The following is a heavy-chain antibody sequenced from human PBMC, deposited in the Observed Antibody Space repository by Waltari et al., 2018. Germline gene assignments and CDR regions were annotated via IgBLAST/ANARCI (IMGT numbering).Heavy chain of an antibody. CDR1: GFTFGDYA. CDR3: TRDLSTVVHYGMDV. J-gene: IGHJ6*02. CDR2: IRSKAYGGTT. Sequence: EVQLVESGGGLVQPGRSLRLSCTASGFTFGDYAMSWVRQAPGKGLEWVGFIRSKAYGGTTEYAASVKGRFTISRDDSKSIAYLQMNSLKTEDTAVYYCTRDLSTVVHYGMDVWGQGTTVTVSS. D-gene: IGHD4-17*01. V-gene: IGHV3-49*04.